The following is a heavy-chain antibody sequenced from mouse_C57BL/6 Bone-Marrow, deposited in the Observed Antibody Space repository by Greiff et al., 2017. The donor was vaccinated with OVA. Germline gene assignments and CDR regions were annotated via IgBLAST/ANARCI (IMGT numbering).Heavy chain of an antibody. J-gene: IGHJ1*03. V-gene: IGHV3-6*01. D-gene: IGHD1-1*01. CDR3: ARGGTTVVAEYFDV. Sequence: EVKLVESGPGLVKPSQSLSLTCSVTGYSITSGYYWNWIRQFPGNKLEWMGYISYDGSNNYNPSLKNRISITRDTSKNQFFLKLNSVTTEDTATYYCARGGTTVVAEYFDVWGTGTTVTVSS. CDR2: ISYDGSN. CDR1: GYSITSGYY.